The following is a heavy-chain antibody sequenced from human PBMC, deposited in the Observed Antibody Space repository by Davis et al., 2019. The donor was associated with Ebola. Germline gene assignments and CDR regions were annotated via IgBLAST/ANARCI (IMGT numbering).Heavy chain of an antibody. CDR3: ARPDILTGFYYFDS. CDR1: GFTFSNYS. V-gene: IGHV3-48*04. D-gene: IGHD3-9*01. J-gene: IGHJ4*02. CDR2: ISSSSSTI. Sequence: GESLKISCAASGFTFSNYSMNWVRQAPGKGLEWVSYISSSSSTIYYADSVKGRFTISRDNAKNSLFLQMNSLRAEDTAVYYCARPDILTGFYYFDSWGQGTLVTVSS.